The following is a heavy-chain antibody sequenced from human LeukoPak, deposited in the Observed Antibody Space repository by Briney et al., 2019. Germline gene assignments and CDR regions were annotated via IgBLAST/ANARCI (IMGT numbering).Heavy chain of an antibody. CDR3: TRGGLFPDFCNGSLVVVFDI. CDR1: GFIFSNYW. J-gene: IGHJ3*02. D-gene: IGHD3-3*01. Sequence: GGSLRLCCAASGFIFSNYWMSWVRQAPGKGLELVGNINQDGSEKHSVDSVKGRFTISRDNAKNSLYLQMNSLRAEDTAVYYCTRGGLFPDFCNGSLVVVFDIWGQGTMVTVSS. V-gene: IGHV3-7*01. CDR2: INQDGSEK.